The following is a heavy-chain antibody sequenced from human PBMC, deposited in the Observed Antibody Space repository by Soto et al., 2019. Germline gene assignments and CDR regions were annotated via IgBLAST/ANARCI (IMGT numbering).Heavy chain of an antibody. Sequence: EVQLVESGGGLAQPGGSLRLSCAASGFTFSGYWMCWVRQAPGKGLEWVANIKQDGSDIHYLDSVKGRFTISRDNAKDSLYLQMNSLRAEDTAVYYCVREGYYGSGSLFWGQGTLVTVSS. V-gene: IGHV3-7*04. CDR1: GFTFSGYW. CDR3: VREGYYGSGSLF. J-gene: IGHJ4*02. D-gene: IGHD3-10*01. CDR2: IKQDGSDI.